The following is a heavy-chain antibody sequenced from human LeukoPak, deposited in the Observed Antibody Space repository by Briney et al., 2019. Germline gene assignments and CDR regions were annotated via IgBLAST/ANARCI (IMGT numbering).Heavy chain of an antibody. Sequence: SVKVSCKASGGTFSSYAISWVRQAPGQGLEWMGGIIPIFGTANYAQKFQGRVTITADESTSTAYMELSSLRSEDTAVYYCVKGQRYYYGSGDWFDPWGLGTLVTVSS. CDR3: VKGQRYYYGSGDWFDP. CDR1: GGTFSSYA. D-gene: IGHD3-10*01. CDR2: IIPIFGTA. J-gene: IGHJ5*02. V-gene: IGHV1-69*13.